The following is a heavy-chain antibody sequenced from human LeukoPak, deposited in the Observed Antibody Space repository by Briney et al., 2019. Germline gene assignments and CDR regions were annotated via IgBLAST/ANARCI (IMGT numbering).Heavy chain of an antibody. CDR2: ISLDGATT. D-gene: IGHD3-9*01. J-gene: IGHJ4*02. Sequence: GGSLRLSCAASGFTFSSYAMSWVCQAPGKGLEWVSGISLDGATTYYAGSVEGRFTISRDNSKNTLYLQMNSLRADDTAVYYCVKDHGWLLYSWGQGTLVTVSS. V-gene: IGHV3-23*01. CDR1: GFTFSSYA. CDR3: VKDHGWLLYS.